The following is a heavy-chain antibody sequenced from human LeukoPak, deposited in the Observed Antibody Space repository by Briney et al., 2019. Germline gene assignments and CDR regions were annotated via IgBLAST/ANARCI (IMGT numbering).Heavy chain of an antibody. J-gene: IGHJ6*02. CDR3: ASPSNYDFWSGYLNYYYYGMDV. D-gene: IGHD3-3*01. V-gene: IGHV4-39*01. CDR2: IYYSGST. Sequence: GSLRLSCAASGFTFSSYAMSWVRQPPGKGLEWIGSIYYSGSTYYNPSLKSRVTISVDTSKNQFSLKLSSVTAADTAVYYCASPSNYDFWSGYLNYYYYGMDVWGQGTTVTVSS. CDR1: GFTFSSYA.